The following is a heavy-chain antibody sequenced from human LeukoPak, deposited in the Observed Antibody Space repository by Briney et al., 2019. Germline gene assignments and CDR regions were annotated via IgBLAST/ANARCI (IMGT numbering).Heavy chain of an antibody. D-gene: IGHD3-10*01. V-gene: IGHV2-5*01. Sequence: SGPTLLKPTPTLTLTFTFSGFSLTTTGVGVAWIRQPPVKALEWLAVSYWNNDKSYSPSLRSRLTITKDTSKNQVVLKMTNMEPVDTATYYCAHKGRGSGSYNMWGQGTLVTVSS. J-gene: IGHJ4*02. CDR1: GFSLTTTGVG. CDR2: SYWNNDK. CDR3: AHKGRGSGSYNM.